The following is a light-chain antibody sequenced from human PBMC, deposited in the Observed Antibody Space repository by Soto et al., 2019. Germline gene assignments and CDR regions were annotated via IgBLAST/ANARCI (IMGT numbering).Light chain of an antibody. V-gene: IGKV1-5*01. J-gene: IGKJ1*01. CDR1: QSISSW. CDR3: QRYGTSTT. Sequence: DIQMTQSPSTLSASVGDRVTITCRASQSISSWLAWYQQKPGKAPKLLIYDASSLESGVPSRFSGSGSGTEFTLTISRLEPEDFAVYYCQRYGTSTTFGQGTKVEIK. CDR2: DAS.